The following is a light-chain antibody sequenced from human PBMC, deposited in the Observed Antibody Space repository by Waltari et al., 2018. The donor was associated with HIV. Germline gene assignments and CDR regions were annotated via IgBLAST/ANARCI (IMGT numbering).Light chain of an antibody. Sequence: QSVLTQPPSASGTPGQRVTTSCSGSSPNIGSNYVYWYQQLPGTAPKLLIYRNNQRPSGVPDRFSGSKSGTSASLAISGLRSEDEADYYCAAWDDSLKVFGGGTKLTVL. J-gene: IGLJ2*01. CDR1: SPNIGSNY. CDR3: AAWDDSLKV. CDR2: RNN. V-gene: IGLV1-47*01.